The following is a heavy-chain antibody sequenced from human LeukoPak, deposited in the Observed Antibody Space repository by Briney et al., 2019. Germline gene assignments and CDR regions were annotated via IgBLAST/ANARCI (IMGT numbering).Heavy chain of an antibody. J-gene: IGHJ6*02. Sequence: GGSLRLSCAASGFTFSSYSMNWVRQAPGKGLEWVSSISSSSSYIYYADSVKARFTISRDNAKNSLYLQMHSLRAEDTAVYYCAREIRRYDSSGYYFPYYYGMDVWGQGTTVTVSS. D-gene: IGHD3-22*01. V-gene: IGHV3-21*01. CDR1: GFTFSSYS. CDR3: AREIRRYDSSGYYFPYYYGMDV. CDR2: ISSSSSYI.